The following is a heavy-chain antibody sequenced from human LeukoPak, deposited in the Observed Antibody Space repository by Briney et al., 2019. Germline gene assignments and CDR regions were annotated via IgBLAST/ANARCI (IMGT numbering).Heavy chain of an antibody. CDR1: GGSSSGYY. V-gene: IGHV4-34*01. D-gene: IGHD1-26*01. CDR2: INHIGST. Sequence: SETLSLTCAVYGGSSSGYYWSWIRPPPGKGPEWIGEINHIGSTNYNSSLKSRVTISVKTSKKQFSLKLSSVTAADTAVYYCASVNSVSYRGSPYYFDYWGQGTLVTVSS. J-gene: IGHJ4*02. CDR3: ASVNSVSYRGSPYYFDY.